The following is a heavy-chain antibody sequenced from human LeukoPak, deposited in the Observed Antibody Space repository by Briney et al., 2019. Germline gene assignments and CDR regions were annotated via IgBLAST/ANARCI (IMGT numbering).Heavy chain of an antibody. Sequence: ASVKVSCKASGYTFTSYGISWVRQAPGQGLEWMGWISAYNGNTNYAQKLQGRVTMTTDTSTGTAYMELRSLRSDDTAVYYCARDYHDSSGYYYNGAFDIWGQGTMVTVSS. CDR2: ISAYNGNT. J-gene: IGHJ3*02. CDR1: GYTFTSYG. CDR3: ARDYHDSSGYYYNGAFDI. V-gene: IGHV1-18*01. D-gene: IGHD3-22*01.